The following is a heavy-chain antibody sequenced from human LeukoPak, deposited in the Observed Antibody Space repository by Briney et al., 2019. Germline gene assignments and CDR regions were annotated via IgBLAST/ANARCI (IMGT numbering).Heavy chain of an antibody. D-gene: IGHD4-17*01. J-gene: IGHJ4*02. V-gene: IGHV4-59*01. CDR2: IYYSGST. CDR1: GDSISSYY. CDR3: ARSEYGDYGDFDY. Sequence: SETLSLTCSVSGDSISSYYWNWIRQPPGKGLEWIGCIYYSGSTNYNPSLKSRVTLSVDTSKNQFSLKLSSVTAADTAVYYCARSEYGDYGDFDYWGQGTLVTVSS.